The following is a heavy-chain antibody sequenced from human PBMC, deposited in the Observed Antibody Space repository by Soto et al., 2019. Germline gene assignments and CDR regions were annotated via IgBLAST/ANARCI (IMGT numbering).Heavy chain of an antibody. CDR3: AKAYFVWSSEQTYYFDY. CDR2: ISGGGGRS. D-gene: IGHD3-16*01. Sequence: EVQLLDSGGGLVQPGGSLRLSCAASGFTFSNYAMTWVRQGPGKGLEWVSGISGGGGRSYYADSVKGRFTISRDNSMCTLYLQMNSLRAEDTAVYYCAKAYFVWSSEQTYYFDYWGQGTLVTVSS. V-gene: IGHV3-23*01. CDR1: GFTFSNYA. J-gene: IGHJ4*02.